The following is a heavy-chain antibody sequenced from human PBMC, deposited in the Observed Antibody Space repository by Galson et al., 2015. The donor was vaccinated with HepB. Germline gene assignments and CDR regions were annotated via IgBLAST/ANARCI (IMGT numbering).Heavy chain of an antibody. CDR2: ISYDGSNK. CDR3: ARDQFPTEGYFDY. J-gene: IGHJ4*02. V-gene: IGHV3-30-3*01. D-gene: IGHD5-24*01. CDR1: GFTFSSYA. Sequence: SLRLSCAASGFTFSSYAMHWVRQAPGKGLEWVAVISYDGSNKYYADSVKGRFTISRDNSKNTLYLQMNSLRAEDTAVYYCARDQFPTEGYFDYWGQGTLVTVSS.